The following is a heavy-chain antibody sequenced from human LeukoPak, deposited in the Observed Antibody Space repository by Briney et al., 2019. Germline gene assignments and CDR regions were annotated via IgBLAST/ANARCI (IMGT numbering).Heavy chain of an antibody. CDR1: GGFISSYY. J-gene: IGHJ4*01. D-gene: IGHD6-13*01. CDR2: IYTSGST. V-gene: IGHV4-4*07. CDR3: AREQGSQQYGNSWSFDY. Sequence: SETLSLTCNVSGGFISSYYLSWIRQPAGKGLEWIGRIYTSGSTYYNPSLKSRVTMSVDTSKNQFSLQLSSVTAADTAAYYCAREQGSQQYGNSWSFDYWGHGTLVTVSS.